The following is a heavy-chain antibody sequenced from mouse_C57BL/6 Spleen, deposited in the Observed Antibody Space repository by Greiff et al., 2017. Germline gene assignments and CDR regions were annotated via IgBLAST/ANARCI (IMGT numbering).Heavy chain of an antibody. Sequence: PLQQSGAELVKPGASVKISCKASGYAFSSYWMNWVKQRPGKGLEWIGQIYPGDGDTNYNGKFKGKATLTADKSSSTAYMQLSSLTSEDSAVYFCARSGYYGSSYGYCDVWGTGTTVTVSS. CDR2: IYPGDGDT. V-gene: IGHV1-80*01. D-gene: IGHD1-1*01. J-gene: IGHJ1*03. CDR3: ARSGYYGSSYGYCDV. CDR1: GYAFSSYW.